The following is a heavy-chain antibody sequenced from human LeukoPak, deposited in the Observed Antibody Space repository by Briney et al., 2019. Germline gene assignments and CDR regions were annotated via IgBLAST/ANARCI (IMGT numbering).Heavy chain of an antibody. CDR1: GGSFSGYY. CDR2: INHSGST. J-gene: IGHJ4*02. Sequence: SETLSLTCAVYGGSFSGYYWSWIRQPPGKGLEWIGEINHSGSTNYNPSLKSRVTISVDTSKNQFSLKLSSVTAADTAVYYCARDGLYCSSTSCYTGLDYWGQGTLVTVSS. V-gene: IGHV4-34*01. CDR3: ARDGLYCSSTSCYTGLDY. D-gene: IGHD2-2*02.